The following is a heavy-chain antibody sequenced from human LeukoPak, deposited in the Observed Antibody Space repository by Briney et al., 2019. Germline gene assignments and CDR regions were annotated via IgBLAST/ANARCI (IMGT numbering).Heavy chain of an antibody. Sequence: ASVKVSCKASGYTFTSYYMHWVRQAPGQGLEWMGIINPSGGSTSYAQKFPGRVTMTRDTSTSTVYMELSSLRSEDTAVYYCARRDKYDILTGYYGGPLDYWGQGTLVTVSS. CDR1: GYTFTSYY. CDR3: ARRDKYDILTGYYGGPLDY. J-gene: IGHJ4*02. D-gene: IGHD3-9*01. V-gene: IGHV1-46*03. CDR2: INPSGGST.